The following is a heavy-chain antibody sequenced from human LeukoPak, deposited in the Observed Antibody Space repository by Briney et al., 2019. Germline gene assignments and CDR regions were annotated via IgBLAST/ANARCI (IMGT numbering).Heavy chain of an antibody. D-gene: IGHD3-22*01. Sequence: GGSLRLSCAASGFTFSSYAMSWVRQAPGKGLEWVSAISGSGGSTYYADSVEGRFTISRDNSKNTLYLQMNSLRAEDTAVYYCAKERGYYYDSSGYYRLLDAFDIWGQGTMVTASS. J-gene: IGHJ3*02. CDR2: ISGSGGST. CDR3: AKERGYYYDSSGYYRLLDAFDI. V-gene: IGHV3-23*01. CDR1: GFTFSSYA.